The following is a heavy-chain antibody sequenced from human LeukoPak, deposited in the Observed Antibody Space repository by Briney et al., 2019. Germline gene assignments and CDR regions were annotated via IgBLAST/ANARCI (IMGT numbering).Heavy chain of an antibody. Sequence: SETLSLTCAVYGGSFSGYYWSWIRQPPGKGLEWIGEINHSGSTNYNPSLKSRVTISVDTSKNQFSLKLSSVTAADTAVYYCARGNGGGTYSGYDYYPPWYFDYWGQGTLVTVSS. V-gene: IGHV4-34*01. CDR2: INHSGST. D-gene: IGHD5-12*01. CDR3: ARGNGGGTYSGYDYYPPWYFDY. J-gene: IGHJ4*02. CDR1: GGSFSGYY.